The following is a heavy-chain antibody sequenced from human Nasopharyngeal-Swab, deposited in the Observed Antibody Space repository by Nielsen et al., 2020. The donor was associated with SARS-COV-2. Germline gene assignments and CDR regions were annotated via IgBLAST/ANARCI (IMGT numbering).Heavy chain of an antibody. Sequence: ASVKVSCKASGYTFTSYGISWVRQAPGQGLEWMGWISAYNGNTNYAQKLQGRVTMTTDTSTSTAYMELRRLRSDDTAVYYCARVEEGQQLDDYWGQGTLVTVSS. CDR2: ISAYNGNT. CDR3: ARVEEGQQLDDY. V-gene: IGHV1-18*01. CDR1: GYTFTSYG. J-gene: IGHJ4*02. D-gene: IGHD6-13*01.